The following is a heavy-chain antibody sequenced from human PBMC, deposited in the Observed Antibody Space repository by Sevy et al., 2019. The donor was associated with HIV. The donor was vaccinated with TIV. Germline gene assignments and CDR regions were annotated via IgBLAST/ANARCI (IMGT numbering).Heavy chain of an antibody. CDR3: AGGFWSGFDY. Sequence: GGSLRLSCAASGFIFSSYVMNWVRQAPGKGLEWVSAISGSGGSTYYADSVKGWFTISRDNFKNTLYLEMNSLRVEDTAVYYCAGGFWSGFDYWGQGTLVTVSS. V-gene: IGHV3-23*01. J-gene: IGHJ4*02. CDR2: ISGSGGST. CDR1: GFIFSSYV. D-gene: IGHD3-3*01.